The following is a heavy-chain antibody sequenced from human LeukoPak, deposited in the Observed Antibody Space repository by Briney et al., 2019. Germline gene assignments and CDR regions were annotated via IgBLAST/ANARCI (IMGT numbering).Heavy chain of an antibody. V-gene: IGHV3-21*01. J-gene: IGHJ4*02. CDR2: ISSSSSYI. D-gene: IGHD3-10*01. CDR3: ARQGLLWFGEPLGY. Sequence: PGGSLRLSCAASGFTFSSYSMNWVRQAPGKGLEWVSSISSSSSYIYYADSVKGRLTISRDNAKNSLYLQMNSLRAEDTAVYYCARQGLLWFGEPLGYWGQGTLVTVSS. CDR1: GFTFSSYS.